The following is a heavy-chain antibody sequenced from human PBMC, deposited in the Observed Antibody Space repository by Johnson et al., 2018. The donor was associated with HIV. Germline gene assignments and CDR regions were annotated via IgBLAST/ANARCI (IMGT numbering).Heavy chain of an antibody. J-gene: IGHJ3*02. V-gene: IGHV3-30*02. Sequence: QMQLVESGGGVVQPGGSLRLSCAASGFNFSNYGIHWVRQAPGKGLEWVAFIRYDGSNKYYADSMKGRFTISRENAKNSLYLQMNSLRAEDTALYYCASQQGERGSHDAFDIWGQGTMVTVSS. CDR1: GFNFSNYG. CDR3: ASQQGERGSHDAFDI. D-gene: IGHD3-16*01. CDR2: IRYDGSNK.